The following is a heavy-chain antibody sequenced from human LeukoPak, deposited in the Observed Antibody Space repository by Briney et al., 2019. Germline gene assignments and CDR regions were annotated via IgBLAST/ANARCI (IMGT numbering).Heavy chain of an antibody. J-gene: IGHJ4*02. D-gene: IGHD5-12*01. V-gene: IGHV3-30-3*01. CDR2: ISYDGSNK. CDR3: APYSLDY. Sequence: SGRSLRLSCAASGFTFSSYAMHWVRQAPGKGLEWVAVISYDGSNKYYADSVKGRFTISRDNSKNTLYLQMNSLRAEDTALYYCAPYSLDYWGQGTLVTVSS. CDR1: GFTFSSYA.